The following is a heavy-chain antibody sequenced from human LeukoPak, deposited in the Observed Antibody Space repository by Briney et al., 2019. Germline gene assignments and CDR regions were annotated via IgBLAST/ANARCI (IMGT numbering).Heavy chain of an antibody. D-gene: IGHD3-3*01. CDR2: IYTSGST. CDR1: GGSISSYY. CDR3: ARDREATIFNYYYYYYMDV. Sequence: PSETLSLTCTVSGGSISSYYWSWIRQPAGKGLEWIGRIYTSGSTNYNPSLKSRVTMSVDTSKNQFSLKLSSVTAADTAVYYCARDREATIFNYYYYYYMDVWGKGTTVTISS. J-gene: IGHJ6*03. V-gene: IGHV4-4*07.